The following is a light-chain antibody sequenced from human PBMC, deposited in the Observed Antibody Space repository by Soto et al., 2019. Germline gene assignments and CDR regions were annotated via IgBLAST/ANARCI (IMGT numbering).Light chain of an antibody. CDR3: SSKTSSSSPFV. CDR2: EVS. V-gene: IGLV2-14*01. J-gene: IGLJ1*01. CDR1: TSDVGAYNY. Sequence: QSALTQPASVSGSPGQSITISWTGSTSDVGAYNYVSWYKHHPGQAPQLMIYEVSNRPSGVSNRFSGSKSGNTASLTISGLQADDEGDYYCSSKTSSSSPFVFGTGTKVTVL.